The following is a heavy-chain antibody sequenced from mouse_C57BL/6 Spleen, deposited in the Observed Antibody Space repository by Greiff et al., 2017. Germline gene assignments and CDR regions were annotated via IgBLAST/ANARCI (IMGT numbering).Heavy chain of an antibody. J-gene: IGHJ3*01. CDR3: AREDVGVPFAY. CDR2: IYPGDGDT. V-gene: IGHV1-82*01. CDR1: GYAFSSSW. Sequence: VQLQQSGPELVKPGASVKISCKASGYAFSSSWMNWVKQRPGKGLEWIGRIYPGDGDTNYNGKFKGKATLTADKSYSTAYMQLSSLTSEDSAVYCCAREDVGVPFAYWGQGTLVTVSA.